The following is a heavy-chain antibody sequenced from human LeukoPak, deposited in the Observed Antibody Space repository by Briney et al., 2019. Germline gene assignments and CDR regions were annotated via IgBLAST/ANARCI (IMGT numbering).Heavy chain of an antibody. J-gene: IGHJ4*02. Sequence: SRTLSLTCTVSGGSISSGGYYWSWIRQHPGKGLEWIGYIYYSGSTYYNPSLKSRVTISVDTSKNQFSLKLSSVTAADTAVYYCARAYYYGSGSYYFDYWGQGTLVTVSS. V-gene: IGHV4-31*03. CDR2: IYYSGST. D-gene: IGHD3-10*01. CDR3: ARAYYYGSGSYYFDY. CDR1: GGSISSGGYY.